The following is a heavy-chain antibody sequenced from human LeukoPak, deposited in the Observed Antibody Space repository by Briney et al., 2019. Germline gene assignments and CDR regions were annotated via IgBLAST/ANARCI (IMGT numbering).Heavy chain of an antibody. CDR1: GGSISSSSYY. J-gene: IGHJ4*02. D-gene: IGHD5-12*01. CDR3: AREYSGYALFDY. CDR2: IYYSGST. V-gene: IGHV4-39*07. Sequence: PSETLSLTCTVSGGSISSSSYYWGWIRQPPGKGLGWIGSIYYSGSTYYNPSLKSRVTISVDTSKNQFSLKLSSVTAADTAVYYCAREYSGYALFDYWGQGTLVTVSS.